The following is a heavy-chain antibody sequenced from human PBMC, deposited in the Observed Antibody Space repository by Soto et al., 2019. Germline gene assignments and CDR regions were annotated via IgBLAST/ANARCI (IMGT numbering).Heavy chain of an antibody. CDR2: IYPGDSDT. CDR1: GYSFTSYW. V-gene: IGHV5-51*01. Sequence: GESLKISCKGSGYSFTSYWIGWVRQMPGKGLEWMGIIYPGDSDTRYSPSFQGQVTISADKSISTAYLQWSSLKASDTAMYYCARSPPDYYYYYGMDVWGQGTTVTVLL. CDR3: ARSPPDYYYYYGMDV. J-gene: IGHJ6*02.